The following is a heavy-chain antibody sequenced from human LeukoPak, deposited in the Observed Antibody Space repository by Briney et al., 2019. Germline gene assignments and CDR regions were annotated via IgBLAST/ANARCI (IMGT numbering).Heavy chain of an antibody. V-gene: IGHV6-1*01. CDR2: TYYRSKWYD. D-gene: IGHD7-27*01. J-gene: IGHJ5*02. Sequence: SQTLSLTCAISGDSVSSKTAAWNWSRQSPSRGLEWLGRTYYRSKWYDDYAMSLKGRITINPDTSKNQFSLQLKSVTPEDTAIYYCAKDQLGPGGLANWFDPWGQGTLVTVSS. CDR3: AKDQLGPGGLANWFDP. CDR1: GDSVSSKTAA.